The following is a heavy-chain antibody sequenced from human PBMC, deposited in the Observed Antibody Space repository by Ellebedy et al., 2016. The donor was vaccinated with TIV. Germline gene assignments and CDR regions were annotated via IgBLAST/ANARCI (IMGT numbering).Heavy chain of an antibody. CDR2: MTADGSEK. CDR3: ARDFTRGIYCSRGSCYSSVFDY. D-gene: IGHD2-15*01. V-gene: IGHV3-7*01. CDR1: GFTFSTYR. J-gene: IGHJ4*02. Sequence: GGSLRLXXAASGFTFSTYRKSWVRQAPGKALEWVANMTADGSEKAYVDSVKGRFTLSRDNAKNSLYLQMNSLRAEDAAVYYCARDFTRGIYCSRGSCYSSVFDYWGQGTQVTVSS.